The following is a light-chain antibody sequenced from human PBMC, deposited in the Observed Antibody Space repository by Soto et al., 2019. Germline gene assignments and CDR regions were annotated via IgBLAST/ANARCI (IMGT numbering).Light chain of an antibody. CDR3: CSDAGRSTYV. Sequence: QSAQTQPASVSGSPGQSITISCTVGSYNFVSWYQQHPGKAPKVLIYEVSKRPSGVSDRFSGSKSGNTASLTISGLQAEDEADYYCCSDAGRSTYVFGTGTKVTVL. V-gene: IGLV2-23*02. J-gene: IGLJ1*01. CDR2: EVS. CDR1: GSYNF.